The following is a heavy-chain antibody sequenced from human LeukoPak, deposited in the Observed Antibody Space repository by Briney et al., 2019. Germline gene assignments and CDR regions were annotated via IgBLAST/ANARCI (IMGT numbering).Heavy chain of an antibody. CDR2: IWNDGSQK. V-gene: IGHV3-33*01. Sequence: PGGSLRLSCATSGFSFSFYGMQWVRQAPGKGLEWVAVIWNDGSQKYYGDSVKGRFTISKDNSRKTVNLQMDSLRAEDTAIYYCMRWGAGGLTLDYWGQGVLVTVSS. J-gene: IGHJ4*02. CDR1: GFSFSFYG. D-gene: IGHD3-16*01. CDR3: MRWGAGGLTLDY.